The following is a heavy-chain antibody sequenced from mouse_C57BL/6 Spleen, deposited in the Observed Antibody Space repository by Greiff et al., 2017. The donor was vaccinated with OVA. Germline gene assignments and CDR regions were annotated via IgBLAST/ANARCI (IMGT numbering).Heavy chain of an antibody. J-gene: IGHJ4*01. Sequence: VQLQQSGAELVRPGASVKLSCKASGYTFTDYYINWVKQRPGQGLEWIARIYPGGGNTYYNEKFKGKATLTAEKSSSTAYMQLSSLTSEDSAVYFCARADYYGSSSYYAMDYWGQGTSVTVSS. CDR2: IYPGGGNT. CDR3: ARADYYGSSSYYAMDY. D-gene: IGHD1-1*01. V-gene: IGHV1-76*01. CDR1: GYTFTDYY.